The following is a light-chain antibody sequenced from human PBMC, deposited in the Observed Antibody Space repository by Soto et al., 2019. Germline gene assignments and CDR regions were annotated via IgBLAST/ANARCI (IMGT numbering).Light chain of an antibody. V-gene: IGLV1-51*01. Sequence: RAPPECRAPGAKGKKTRTRKSSNIGNNYVFWYQQLPGTAPKLLIYDNDKRPSGIPDRFSGSKSGTSATLGITGLQTGDEADYYCATWDRSLSVGVFGGGTKVTVL. CDR1: SSNIGNNY. CDR3: ATWDRSLSVGV. J-gene: IGLJ2*01. CDR2: DND.